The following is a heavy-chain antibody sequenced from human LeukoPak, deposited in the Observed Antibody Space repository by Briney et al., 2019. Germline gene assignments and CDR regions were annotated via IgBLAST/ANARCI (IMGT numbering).Heavy chain of an antibody. Sequence: ASVTVSCKTSGYTFTGYYIHWVRQAPGQGLEWMGRINPNSGGTNYAQKFQGRVTVTRDTSISTAYMELSRLRSDDTAIYYCARGLFGVAADAYCFDFWGQGTLVTVSS. CDR3: ARGLFGVAADAYCFDF. J-gene: IGHJ4*02. CDR1: GYTFTGYY. V-gene: IGHV1-2*06. CDR2: INPNSGGT. D-gene: IGHD3-3*01.